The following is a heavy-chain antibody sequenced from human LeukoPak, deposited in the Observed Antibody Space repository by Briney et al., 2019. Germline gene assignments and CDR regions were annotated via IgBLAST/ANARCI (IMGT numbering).Heavy chain of an antibody. J-gene: IGHJ3*02. CDR1: GGSFSGYY. Sequence: SETLSLTCAVYGGSFSGYYWSWIRQPPGKGLEWIGDINHSGSTNYNPSLKSRVTISVDTSKNQFSLKLSSVTAADTAVYYCAREPDYQDAFDIWGQGTMVTVSS. D-gene: IGHD4-11*01. CDR3: AREPDYQDAFDI. V-gene: IGHV4-34*01. CDR2: INHSGST.